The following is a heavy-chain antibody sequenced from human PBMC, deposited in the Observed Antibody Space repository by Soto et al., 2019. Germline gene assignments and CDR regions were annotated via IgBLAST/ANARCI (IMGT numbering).Heavy chain of an antibody. Sequence: EVQLLESGGGLVQPGGSLSLSCAASGFTFSSYAMSWVRQAPGKGLEWVSAISGSGGSTYYADSVKGRFTISRDNTQNTLYLHMNSLRAADNAVYYCAKEWDIVVVPAAPFDYWGQGTLVTVSS. CDR1: GFTFSSYA. CDR2: ISGSGGST. D-gene: IGHD2-2*01. CDR3: AKEWDIVVVPAAPFDY. J-gene: IGHJ4*02. V-gene: IGHV3-23*01.